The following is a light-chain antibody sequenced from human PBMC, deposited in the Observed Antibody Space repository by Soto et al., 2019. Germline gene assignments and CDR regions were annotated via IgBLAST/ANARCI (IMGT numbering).Light chain of an antibody. CDR1: SSDVGTYNL. Sequence: QSALTQPASVSGSPGESITISCTGTSSDVGTYNLVTWYQQHPGRVPKLILYEGNKRPSGVSSRFSASKSGNTASLTISWLQAEDEADYFCCSYAPSGTLLVGGGTKVTVL. CDR2: EGN. V-gene: IGLV2-23*01. J-gene: IGLJ2*01. CDR3: CSYAPSGTLL.